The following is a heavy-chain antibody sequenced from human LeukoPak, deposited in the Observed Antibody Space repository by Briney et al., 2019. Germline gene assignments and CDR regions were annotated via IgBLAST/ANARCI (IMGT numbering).Heavy chain of an antibody. CDR3: ARDVPRRYFDWLLWDWYFDL. V-gene: IGHV4-4*07. CDR1: GGSIRSYY. D-gene: IGHD3-9*01. Sequence: PSETLSLTCTVSGGSIRSYYWSWIRQPAGKGLEWIGRIYTSGSTNYNPSLKSRVTMSVDTSKNQFSLKLSSVTAADTAVYYCARDVPRRYFDWLLWDWYFDLWGRGTLVTVSS. J-gene: IGHJ2*01. CDR2: IYTSGST.